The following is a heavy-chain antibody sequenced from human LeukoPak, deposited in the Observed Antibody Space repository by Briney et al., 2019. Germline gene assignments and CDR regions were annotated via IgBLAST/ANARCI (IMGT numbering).Heavy chain of an antibody. Sequence: PSETLSLTCAVYGGSFSSYYWSWIRQPAGKGLEWIGRIYTSGSTNYNPSLKSRVTMSVDTSKNQFSLKLSSVTAADTAVYYCARDLRYCSSTSCHYFDYWGQGTLVTVSS. CDR2: IYTSGST. V-gene: IGHV4-4*07. D-gene: IGHD2-2*01. CDR1: GGSFSSYY. J-gene: IGHJ4*02. CDR3: ARDLRYCSSTSCHYFDY.